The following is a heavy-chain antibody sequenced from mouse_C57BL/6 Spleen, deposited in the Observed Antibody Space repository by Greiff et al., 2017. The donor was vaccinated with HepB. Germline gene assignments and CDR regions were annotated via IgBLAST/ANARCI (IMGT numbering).Heavy chain of an antibody. CDR2: SRNKANDYTT. J-gene: IGHJ2*01. V-gene: IGHV7-1*01. CDR3: ARGDDGMALGY. Sequence: EVKLMESGGGLVQSGRSLRLSCATSGFTFSDFYMEWVRQAPGKGLEWIAASRNKANDYTTEYSASVKGRFIVSRDTSQSILYLQMNALRAEDTAIYYCARGDDGMALGYWGQGTTLTVSS. D-gene: IGHD2-3*01. CDR1: GFTFSDFY.